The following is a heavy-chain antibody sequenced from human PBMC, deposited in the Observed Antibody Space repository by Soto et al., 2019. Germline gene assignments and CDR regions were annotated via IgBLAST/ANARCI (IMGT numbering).Heavy chain of an antibody. J-gene: IGHJ6*03. CDR3: ARVSRDQLLFSYYYYYMDV. CDR2: IYHSGST. Sequence: SETLSLTCAVSSGSISSSNWWSWVRQPPGKGLEWIGEIYHSGSTNYNPSLKSRVTISVDKSKNQFSLKLSSVTAADTAVYYCARVSRDQLLFSYYYYYMDVWGKGTTVTVSS. CDR1: SGSISSSNW. V-gene: IGHV4-4*02. D-gene: IGHD2-2*01.